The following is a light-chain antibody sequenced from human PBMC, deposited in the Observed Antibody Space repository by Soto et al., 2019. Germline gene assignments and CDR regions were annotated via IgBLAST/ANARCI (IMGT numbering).Light chain of an antibody. J-gene: IGKJ2*01. Sequence: DIQMTKSPSTLSASVGDRVIITCRASQTMSTWLAWYQHKPGKAPKLLIYAASALQSGVPSRFSGSGSGTDFTITISSLQPEDFATYYCLQINSYPYTFGQGTKLEIK. V-gene: IGKV1-5*01. CDR1: QTMSTW. CDR3: LQINSYPYT. CDR2: AAS.